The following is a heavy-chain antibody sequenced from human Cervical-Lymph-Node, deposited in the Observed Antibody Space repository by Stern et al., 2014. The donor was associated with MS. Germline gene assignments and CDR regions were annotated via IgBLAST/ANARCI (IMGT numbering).Heavy chain of an antibody. Sequence: EVQLVESGGGLVQPGGSLRLSCAVSGLTFSDYWMNWVRPAPGKGLEWVATIQADGSQKYYLDSVKGRFTISRDNAKNSLDLQMNGLGAEDTAVYYCATDLKDYWGQGTLVTVSS. CDR2: IQADGSQK. V-gene: IGHV3-7*01. CDR3: ATDLKDY. CDR1: GLTFSDYW. J-gene: IGHJ4*02.